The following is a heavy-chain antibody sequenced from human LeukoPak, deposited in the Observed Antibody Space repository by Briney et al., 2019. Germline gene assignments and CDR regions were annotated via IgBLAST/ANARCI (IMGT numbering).Heavy chain of an antibody. CDR3: ARGSYFSGYYYYGMDV. D-gene: IGHD2-21*01. V-gene: IGHV1-69*04. CDR2: IIPILGIA. J-gene: IGHJ6*02. CDR1: GYTFTSYY. Sequence: SVKVSCKASGYTFTSYYMHWVRQAPGQGLEWMGRIIPILGIANYAQKFQGRATITADKSTSTAYMELSSLRSEDTAVYYCARGSYFSGYYYYGMDVWGQGTTVTVSS.